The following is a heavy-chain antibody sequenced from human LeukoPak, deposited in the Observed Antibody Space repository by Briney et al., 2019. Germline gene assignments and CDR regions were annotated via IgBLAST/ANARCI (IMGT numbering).Heavy chain of an antibody. CDR2: INPNSGGT. V-gene: IGHV1-2*02. CDR1: GYTFTGYY. CDR3: ARGGASSWYGNNWFDP. J-gene: IGHJ5*02. Sequence: ASVKVSCKASGYTFTGYYMHWVRQAPGQGLEWMGWINPNSGGTNYAQKFQGGVTMTRDTSISTAYMELSRLRSDDTAVYYCARGGASSWYGNNWFDPWGQGTLVTVSS. D-gene: IGHD6-13*01.